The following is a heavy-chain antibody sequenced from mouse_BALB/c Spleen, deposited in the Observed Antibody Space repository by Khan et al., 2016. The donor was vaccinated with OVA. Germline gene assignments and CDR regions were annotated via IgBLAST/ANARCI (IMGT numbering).Heavy chain of an antibody. D-gene: IGHD2-14*01. CDR2: IYPGDGNT. J-gene: IGHJ3*01. V-gene: IGHV1-80*01. CDR3: ARSWYDYFAY. CDR1: GYAFSNYL. Sequence: QVRLQQSGAELVRPGSSVKISCKASGYAFSNYLMNWVKQGPGQGLEWIGQIYPGDGNTNYNGKFKDKATLTADKSSSTAYMQLSSLTSEDSAVYVRARSWYDYFAYWGQGTLVTVSA.